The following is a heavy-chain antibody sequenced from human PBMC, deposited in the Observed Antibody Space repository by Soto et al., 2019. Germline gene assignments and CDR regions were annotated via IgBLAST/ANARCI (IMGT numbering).Heavy chain of an antibody. V-gene: IGHV3-7*03. CDR2: IKRDGSEK. Sequence: EVQLVESGGGLVQPGGSLRLSCATSGFTLSSYWMSWVRQAPGKGLEWVANIKRDGSEKYYVDSVQGRFTISRDNAKNSLYLQMNSLRAEDTALYCCARDCSGGICYEYYFDYWGQGTLVTVSS. CDR1: GFTLSSYW. D-gene: IGHD2-15*01. J-gene: IGHJ4*02. CDR3: ARDCSGGICYEYYFDY.